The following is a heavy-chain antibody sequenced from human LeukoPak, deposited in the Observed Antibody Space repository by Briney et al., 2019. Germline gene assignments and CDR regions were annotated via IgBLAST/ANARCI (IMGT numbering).Heavy chain of an antibody. CDR2: IYYSGST. V-gene: IGHV4-31*03. CDR3: VRGLGSGRSNWFDP. J-gene: IGHJ5*02. D-gene: IGHD3-10*01. CDR1: GGSISSGGYY. Sequence: PSETLSLTCTVSGGSISSGGYYWSWIRQHPGKGLEWIGYIYYSGSTYYNPSLKSRVTISLDTSKNQFSLKLSSVTAADTAVYYCVRGLGSGRSNWFDPWGQGTLVTVSS.